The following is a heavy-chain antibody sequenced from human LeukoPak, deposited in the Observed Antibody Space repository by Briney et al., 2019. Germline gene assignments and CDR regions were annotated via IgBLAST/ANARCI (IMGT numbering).Heavy chain of an antibody. CDR1: GFTFSNYG. CDR3: ARDDSSLAPFDY. CDR2: IWYDGSNK. Sequence: PGRSLRLSCAASGFTFSNYGIHWVRQAPGKGLEWVSVIWYDGSNKYYAVSVKGRFTISRDNSKNTLYLQMNSLKVEDTAVYYCARDDSSLAPFDYWGQGTLVTVSS. D-gene: IGHD4-11*01. V-gene: IGHV3-33*01. J-gene: IGHJ4*02.